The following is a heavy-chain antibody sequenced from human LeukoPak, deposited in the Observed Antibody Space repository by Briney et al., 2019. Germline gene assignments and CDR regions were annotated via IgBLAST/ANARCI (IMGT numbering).Heavy chain of an antibody. V-gene: IGHV4-34*01. Sequence: SETLSLTCAVYGGSFSGYYWSWIRQPPGKGLEWIGEINHSGSTNYNPSLKSRVTISVDTSKNQFSLKLSSVTAAETAVYYCARAPLYSSGWTAAGWYFDLWGRGTLVTVSS. CDR2: INHSGST. J-gene: IGHJ2*01. CDR1: GGSFSGYY. CDR3: ARAPLYSSGWTAAGWYFDL. D-gene: IGHD6-19*01.